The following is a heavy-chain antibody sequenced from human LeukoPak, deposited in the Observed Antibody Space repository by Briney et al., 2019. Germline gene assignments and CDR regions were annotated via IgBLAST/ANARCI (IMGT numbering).Heavy chain of an antibody. J-gene: IGHJ3*02. D-gene: IGHD1-26*01. CDR1: GFTFDDYG. CDR3: ARDSDESNAFDI. Sequence: GGSLRLSCAASGFTFDDYGMSWVRQAPGKGLEWVSGINWNGGSTGYADSVKGRFTISRDNAKNSLYLQMNSLRAEDTAVYYCARDSDESNAFDIWGQGTMVTVSS. CDR2: INWNGGST. V-gene: IGHV3-20*04.